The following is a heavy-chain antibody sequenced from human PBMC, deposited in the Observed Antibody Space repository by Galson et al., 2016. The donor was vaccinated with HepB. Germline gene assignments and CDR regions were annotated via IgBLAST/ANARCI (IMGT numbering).Heavy chain of an antibody. CDR3: ARGASSSSYGSRWFDP. J-gene: IGHJ5*02. V-gene: IGHV4-31*03. CDR1: GGSISTGGYY. CDR2: IYYSGST. D-gene: IGHD6-6*01. Sequence: TLSLTCTVSGGSISTGGYYWTWIRQHPGKALEWIGYIYYSGSTYYNPSLKSRLSMSVDTSKNQFSLKVNSVTAADTAVYFCARGASSSSYGSRWFDPWGQGILVTVSS.